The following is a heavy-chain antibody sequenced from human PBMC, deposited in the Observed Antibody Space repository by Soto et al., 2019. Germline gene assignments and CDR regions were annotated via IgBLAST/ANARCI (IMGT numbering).Heavy chain of an antibody. CDR1: GYSFTSYW. D-gene: IGHD1-26*01. CDR3: ARSQVGAFDAFDI. CDR2: IDPSDSYT. Sequence: GESLKISCKGSGYSFTSYWIGWVRQMPGKGLEWMGRIDPSDSYTNYSPSFQGHVTISADKSISTAYLQWSSLKASDTAMYYCARSQVGAFDAFDIWGQGTMVTVSS. J-gene: IGHJ3*02. V-gene: IGHV5-10-1*01.